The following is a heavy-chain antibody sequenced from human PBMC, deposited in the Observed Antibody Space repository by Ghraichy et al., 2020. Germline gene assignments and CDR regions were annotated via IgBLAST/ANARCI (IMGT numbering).Heavy chain of an antibody. CDR3: AKDAVGIVGATAPVYYFDY. V-gene: IGHV3-23*01. CDR1: GFTFSSYA. CDR2: ISGSGGST. Sequence: LSLTCAASGFTFSSYAMSWVRQAPGKGLEWVSAISGSGGSTYYADSVKGRFTISRDNSKNTLYLQMNSLRAEDTAVYYCAKDAVGIVGATAPVYYFDYWGQGTLVTVSS. J-gene: IGHJ4*02. D-gene: IGHD1-26*01.